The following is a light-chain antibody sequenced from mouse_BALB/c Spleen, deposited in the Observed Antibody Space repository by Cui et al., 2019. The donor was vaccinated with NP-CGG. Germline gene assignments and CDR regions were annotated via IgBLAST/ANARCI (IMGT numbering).Light chain of an antibody. V-gene: IGLV1*01. CDR1: TGAVTTSNY. CDR3: ALWYSNHWV. CDR2: GTN. J-gene: IGLJ1*01. Sequence: QAVVTQESARTTSPGETVTLTCRPSTGAVTTSNYANWVQEKPDHIFTGLIGGTNNRAPGVPARFSGSLIGDKAALTITGAQTEDGAIYFCALWYSNHWVFGGGTKLTVL.